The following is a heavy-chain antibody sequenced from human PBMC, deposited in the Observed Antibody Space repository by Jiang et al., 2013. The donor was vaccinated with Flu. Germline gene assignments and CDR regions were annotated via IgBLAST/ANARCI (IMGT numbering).Heavy chain of an antibody. CDR1: GGSSSTYA. CDR3: ARDFDTSGHPSALDS. CDR2: IIPILGKP. Sequence: SGAEVKKPGSSVKVSCKASGGSSSTYAINWVRQAPGQGLEWMGRIIPILGKPNYAQKFRGRVTITADRSTSTVYMELSSLRSDDSAVYYCARDFDTSGHPSALDSWGQGTLVTVSS. D-gene: IGHD3-22*01. J-gene: IGHJ4*02. V-gene: IGHV1-69*04.